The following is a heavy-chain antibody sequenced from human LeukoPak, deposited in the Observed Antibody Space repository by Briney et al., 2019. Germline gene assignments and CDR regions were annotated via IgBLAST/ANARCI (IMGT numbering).Heavy chain of an antibody. CDR3: AKRIQSAMATGY. V-gene: IGHV3-23*01. D-gene: IGHD5-18*01. Sequence: GGSLRLSCAASGFIVSSNYMSWVRQAPGKGLEWVSDINGSGGSTYYADSVKGRFTISRDNSKNTLYLQMNSLRAEDTAVYYCAKRIQSAMATGYWGQGTLVTVSS. CDR1: GFIVSSNY. J-gene: IGHJ4*02. CDR2: INGSGGST.